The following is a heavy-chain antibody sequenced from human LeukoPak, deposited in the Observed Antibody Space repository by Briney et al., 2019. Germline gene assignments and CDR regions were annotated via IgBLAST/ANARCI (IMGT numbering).Heavy chain of an antibody. CDR1: GFTFNNYA. V-gene: IGHV3-23*01. Sequence: PGGSLRLSCTASGFTFNNYAMYWVRQAPRKGLEWVAGIFGSGGSAHYADSVKGRFTISRDNSKNTLYLQMNSLRAEDTAVYYCAKPEYYYYYMDVWGKGTTVTVSS. CDR3: AKPEYYYYYMDV. CDR2: IFGSGGSA. J-gene: IGHJ6*03.